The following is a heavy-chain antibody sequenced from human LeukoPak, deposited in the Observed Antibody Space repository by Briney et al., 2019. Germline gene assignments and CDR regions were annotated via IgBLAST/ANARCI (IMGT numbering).Heavy chain of an antibody. J-gene: IGHJ5*02. Sequence: PSETLSLTCTVSGYSLSSGDYWGWIRQPPGKGLEWIGNIYQSGRTNYNPSLKSRVTISVDTSKNQFSLKLSSVTAADTAVYYCARGGPVWFGELFAYNWFDPWGQGTLVTVSS. D-gene: IGHD3-10*01. V-gene: IGHV4-38-2*02. CDR3: ARGGPVWFGELFAYNWFDP. CDR1: GYSLSSGDY. CDR2: IYQSGRT.